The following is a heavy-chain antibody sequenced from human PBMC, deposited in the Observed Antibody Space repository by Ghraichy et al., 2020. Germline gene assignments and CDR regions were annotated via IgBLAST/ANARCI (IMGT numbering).Heavy chain of an antibody. J-gene: IGHJ3*02. V-gene: IGHV3-7*03. Sequence: GGSLRLSCAASGFTFSSYWMSWVRQAPGKGLEWVANIKQDGSEKYYVDSVKGRFTISRDNAKNSLYLQMNSLRAEDTAVYYCARAKPLYDSSGWGDAFDIWGQGTMVTVSS. CDR2: IKQDGSEK. CDR3: ARAKPLYDSSGWGDAFDI. CDR1: GFTFSSYW. D-gene: IGHD3-22*01.